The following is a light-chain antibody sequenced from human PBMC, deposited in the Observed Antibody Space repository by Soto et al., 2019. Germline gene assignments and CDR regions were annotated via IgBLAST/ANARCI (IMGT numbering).Light chain of an antibody. V-gene: IGLV7-43*01. CDR1: TGAVTGGYY. Sequence: QTVVTQEPSLTVSPGGTVPLTCASSTGAVTGGYYPNWFQRKPGQAPRPLIYSTSNKHSWTPARFSGSLLGGKAALTLSGVQPEDEAEYYCLLYYGGAQLIFGGGTKLTVL. J-gene: IGLJ2*01. CDR3: LLYYGGAQLI. CDR2: STS.